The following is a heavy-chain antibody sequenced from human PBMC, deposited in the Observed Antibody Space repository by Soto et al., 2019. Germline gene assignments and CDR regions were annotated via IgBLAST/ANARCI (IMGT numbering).Heavy chain of an antibody. D-gene: IGHD5-18*01. V-gene: IGHV1-18*01. J-gene: IGHJ4*02. CDR1: GYSFTSYG. CDR3: GRPDTAIFTVAY. Sequence: ASVKGSCKASGYSFTSYGSSWVRQATGQGREWMGWISAYNGNTNYAQKRKGRVTMTTDTSTRTAYMELKSQRTEDTAVYYGGRPDTAIFTVAYWGQGTLVTVSS. CDR2: ISAYNGNT.